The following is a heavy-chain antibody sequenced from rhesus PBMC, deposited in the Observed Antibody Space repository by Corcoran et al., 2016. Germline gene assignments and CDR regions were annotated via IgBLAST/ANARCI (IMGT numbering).Heavy chain of an antibody. J-gene: IGHJ5-1*01. Sequence: EVQLVESGGGLVQPGGSLRLSCTASGFTFSDYYMDWVRQAPGKGLEWVSSISSGSGSTTLYPDSVKGRFTISRDSAKNTLYLQMNTLRAEDTAVYYCARAPDRFDVWGAGVLVTVSS. CDR1: GFTFSDYY. CDR3: ARAPDRFDV. V-gene: IGHV3-110*02. CDR2: ISSGSGSTT.